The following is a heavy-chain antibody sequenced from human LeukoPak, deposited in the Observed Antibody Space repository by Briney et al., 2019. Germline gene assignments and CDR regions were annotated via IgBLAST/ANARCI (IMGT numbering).Heavy chain of an antibody. V-gene: IGHV3-30*04. D-gene: IGHD3-10*01. J-gene: IGHJ4*02. CDR3: ARGRSGSHHFDS. CDR1: GFTFSNYA. CDR2: ISYDGSNK. Sequence: GGSLRPSCAASGFTFSNYAMHGVRQAPGKGREWGAIISYDGSNKYYADSVKGRFTISRDNSKNTLYLQMNSLRADDTAVYYCARGRSGSHHFDSWGQGTLVTVPS.